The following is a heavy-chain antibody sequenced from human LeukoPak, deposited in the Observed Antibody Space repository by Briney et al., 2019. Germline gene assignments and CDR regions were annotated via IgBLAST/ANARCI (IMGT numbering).Heavy chain of an antibody. CDR1: GYSISSVYY. J-gene: IGHJ4*02. V-gene: IGHV4-38-2*01. D-gene: IGHD2-2*01. CDR2: IYHSGST. CDR3: TNHQRGNDC. Sequence: SETLSLTCAVSGYSISSVYYWGWVRQPPGEGLGWIGSIYHSGSTYYNPSLKSRVTISVDTSNTHFSLKLSPVTAADTAVYYCTNHQRGNDCWGQGTLVTVSS.